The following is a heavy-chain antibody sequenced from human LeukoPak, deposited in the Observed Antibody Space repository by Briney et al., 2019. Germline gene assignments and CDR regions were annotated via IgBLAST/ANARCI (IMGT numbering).Heavy chain of an antibody. CDR2: IYTGGLT. D-gene: IGHD6-13*01. CDR3: AKDEAAAGGGLDY. Sequence: GSLRLSCAASGFAVSTKFMTWVRQPPAKGLEWVSVIYTGGLTYYADSVKGRFTISRDNSKNTLYLQMNNLKADDTAVYYCAKDEAAAGGGLDYWGQGTLVIVSS. CDR1: GFAVSTKF. J-gene: IGHJ4*02. V-gene: IGHV3-53*01.